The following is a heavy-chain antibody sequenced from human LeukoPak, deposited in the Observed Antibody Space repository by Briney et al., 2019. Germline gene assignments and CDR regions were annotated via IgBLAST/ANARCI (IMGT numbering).Heavy chain of an antibody. Sequence: GGSLRLSCAASGFTFSSYGMHWVRQAPGKGLEWVAFIRYDGSNKYYADSVKGRFTISRDNSKNTLYLQMNSLRAEDTAVYYCARANYYYDSSGYSDYWGQGTLVTVSS. V-gene: IGHV3-30*02. J-gene: IGHJ4*02. D-gene: IGHD3-22*01. CDR3: ARANYYYDSSGYSDY. CDR1: GFTFSSYG. CDR2: IRYDGSNK.